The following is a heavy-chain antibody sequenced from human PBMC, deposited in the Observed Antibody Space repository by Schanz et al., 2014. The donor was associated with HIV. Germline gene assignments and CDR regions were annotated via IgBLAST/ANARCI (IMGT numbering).Heavy chain of an antibody. CDR3: AKDRNYYDSRYRGKGNYYYYYGMDV. D-gene: IGHD3-22*01. CDR2: LSGSGDRT. Sequence: EVQLLESGGGLVQPGGSLRISCVASGFSFLRYEMSWVRQAPGKGLEWLSTLSGSGDRTYYADSVKGRVTISRDNSKNTLYLQLKSLRPDDTAVYYCAKDRNYYDSRYRGKGNYYYYYGMDVWGQGTKVTVSS. CDR1: GFSFLRYE. J-gene: IGHJ6*02. V-gene: IGHV3-23*01.